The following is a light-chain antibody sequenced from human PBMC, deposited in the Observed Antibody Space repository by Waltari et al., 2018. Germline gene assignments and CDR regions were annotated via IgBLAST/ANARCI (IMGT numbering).Light chain of an antibody. CDR3: QKYDALPAT. CDR1: QSIGKY. Sequence: EIVLTQSPATLSLSPGERATLSCRASQSIGKYLIWYQQKPGQAPRLLIYASSIRATGIPDRFSGSGSGTDFSLTISRLEPEDFAVYYCQKYDALPATFGQGTKVEIK. CDR2: ASS. J-gene: IGKJ1*01. V-gene: IGKV3-20*01.